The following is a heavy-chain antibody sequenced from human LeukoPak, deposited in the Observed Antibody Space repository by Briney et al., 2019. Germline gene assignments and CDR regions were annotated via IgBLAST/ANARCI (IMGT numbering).Heavy chain of an antibody. Sequence: GRSLRLSCTASGISIGDYAMSWFRQAPGKGLEWVSLIRSKAYGGTTEYAASVEGRFTISRDDSKSIAYLQMNSLKTEDTAVYYCTKSRFYDYDWGGSWGQGTLVTVSS. CDR2: IRSKAYGGTT. V-gene: IGHV3-49*03. J-gene: IGHJ5*02. CDR1: GISIGDYA. CDR3: TKSRFYDYDWGGS. D-gene: IGHD3-16*01.